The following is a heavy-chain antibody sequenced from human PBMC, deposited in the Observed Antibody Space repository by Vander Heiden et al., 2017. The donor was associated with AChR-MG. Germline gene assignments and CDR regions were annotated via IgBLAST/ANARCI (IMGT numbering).Heavy chain of an antibody. D-gene: IGHD3-3*01. Sequence: QVQLVQSGAEVKKPGASVKVSRKASGYTFTGYYMHWVQQAPGQGLEWMGWINPMTRDTSISTAYVELSRLRSDDTAVYYCARGEASLSPIFGVVITTVDYWGQGTLVTVSS. CDR2: IN. CDR1: GYTFTGYY. J-gene: IGHJ4*02. CDR3: ARGEASLSPIFGVVITTVDY. V-gene: IGHV1-2*02.